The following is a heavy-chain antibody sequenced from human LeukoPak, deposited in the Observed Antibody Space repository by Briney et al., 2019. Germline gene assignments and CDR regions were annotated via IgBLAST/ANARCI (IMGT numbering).Heavy chain of an antibody. CDR1: GFTFSSYW. CDR3: ARVWGAPYDFWSGYLDY. J-gene: IGHJ4*02. Sequence: GGSLRLSCAASGFTFSSYWMSWVRQAPGKGLEWVANIKQDGSEKYYVDSVKGRFTISRDNAKNSLYLQMNSLRAEDTAVYYCARVWGAPYDFWSGYLDYWGQGTLVTVSS. V-gene: IGHV3-7*01. D-gene: IGHD3-3*01. CDR2: IKQDGSEK.